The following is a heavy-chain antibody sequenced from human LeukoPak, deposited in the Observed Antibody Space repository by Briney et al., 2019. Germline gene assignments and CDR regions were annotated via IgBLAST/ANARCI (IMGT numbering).Heavy chain of an antibody. J-gene: IGHJ5*02. CDR1: GGSFSGYY. CDR2: INHSGNT. D-gene: IGHD3-22*01. CDR3: ARGHLYYYDSSGYLNWFDP. Sequence: SETLSLTCAVYGGSFSGYYWSWIRQPPGKGLEWIGEINHSGNTNYNPSLKSRVTISVDTSKNQFSLKLSSVTAADTAVYYCARGHLYYYDSSGYLNWFDPWGQGTLVTVSS. V-gene: IGHV4-34*01.